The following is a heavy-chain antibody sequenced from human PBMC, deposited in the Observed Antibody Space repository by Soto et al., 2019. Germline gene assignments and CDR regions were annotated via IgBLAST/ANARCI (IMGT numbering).Heavy chain of an antibody. J-gene: IGHJ4*02. V-gene: IGHV2-5*01. Sequence: QITLKESGPTLVKPTQTLTLTCTFSGFSLSTSGVAVGWIRQPPGKALEWLTLLYGNDDRRYSPSLQSRLTVXXDTSQNQVVLTMTNMDPVDTATYYCAHRERSTFDHWGQGTLVTVSS. CDR3: AHRERSTFDH. CDR2: LYGNDDR. CDR1: GFSLSTSGVA.